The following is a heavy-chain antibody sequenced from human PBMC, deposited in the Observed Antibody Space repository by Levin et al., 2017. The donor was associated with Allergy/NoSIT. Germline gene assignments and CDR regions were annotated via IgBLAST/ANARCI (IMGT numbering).Heavy chain of an antibody. CDR2: ISSSNIYI. V-gene: IGHV3-21*01. CDR1: GFTFSSYS. Sequence: GVSLRLSCAASGFTFSSYSMNWVRQAPGKGLEWVSSISSSNIYIHYADSVKGRFTISRDNAKNSLYLEMNSLRAEDTAVYYCGALWFGDLLSNYYYGMDVWGQGTTVTVSS. J-gene: IGHJ6*02. CDR3: GALWFGDLLSNYYYGMDV. D-gene: IGHD3-10*01.